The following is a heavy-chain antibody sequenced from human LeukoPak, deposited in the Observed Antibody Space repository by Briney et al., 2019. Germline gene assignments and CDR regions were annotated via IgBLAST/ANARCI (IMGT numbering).Heavy chain of an antibody. CDR2: IRSKSYGGTT. J-gene: IGHJ6*02. CDR3: TRGPIQVWLYYGMDV. Sequence: GGSLRLSCTASGFTFGDHAMSWVRQAPGKGLEWVGFIRSKSYGGTTEYAASVKGGFTISRDDSKSIAYLQMNSLKTEDTAVYYCTRGPIQVWLYYGMDVWGQGTTVTVSS. CDR1: GFTFGDHA. D-gene: IGHD5-18*01. V-gene: IGHV3-49*04.